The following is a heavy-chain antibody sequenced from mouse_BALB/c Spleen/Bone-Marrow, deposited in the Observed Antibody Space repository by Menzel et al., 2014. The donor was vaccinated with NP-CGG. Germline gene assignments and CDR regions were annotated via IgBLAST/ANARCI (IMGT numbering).Heavy chain of an antibody. J-gene: IGHJ2*01. CDR3: ARSRLRGYYFDY. CDR1: GFTFSSFG. D-gene: IGHD3-2*02. Sequence: EVKVVESEGGLVQPGGSRKLSCAASGFTFSSFGMHWVRQAPEKGLEWVAYISSGSSTIYYADTLKGRFTISRDNPKNTLFLQMTSLRSEDTAMYYCARSRLRGYYFDYWGQGTTLTVSS. V-gene: IGHV5-17*02. CDR2: ISSGSSTI.